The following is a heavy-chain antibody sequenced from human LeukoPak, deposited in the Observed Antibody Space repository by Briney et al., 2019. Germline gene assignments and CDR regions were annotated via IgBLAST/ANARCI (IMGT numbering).Heavy chain of an antibody. Sequence: SETLSLTCVVYGGFFSGYYWRWLRQPPGRGLAWIGEINHTGSTNYNPSLKSRVTISVDTSKNQFSLKLSSVTAADTAVYYCARGPVYSSCNYWGQGTLVTVSS. D-gene: IGHD6-6*01. CDR1: GGFFSGYY. CDR3: ARGPVYSSCNY. J-gene: IGHJ4*02. CDR2: INHTGST. V-gene: IGHV4-34*01.